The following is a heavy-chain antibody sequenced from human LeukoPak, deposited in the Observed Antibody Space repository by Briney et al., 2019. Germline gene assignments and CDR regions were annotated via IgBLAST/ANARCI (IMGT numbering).Heavy chain of an antibody. Sequence: PSETLSLTCTVSGGYISSYYWSWVRQPPGKGLEWIGYVHYSGSTKYNPSLKSRVTISVDTSKNQFSLKLSSVTAADTAVYYCARGRTGSYFAVDYWGQGTLVTVSS. CDR1: GGYISSYY. D-gene: IGHD1-26*01. CDR2: VHYSGST. J-gene: IGHJ4*02. V-gene: IGHV4-59*01. CDR3: ARGRTGSYFAVDY.